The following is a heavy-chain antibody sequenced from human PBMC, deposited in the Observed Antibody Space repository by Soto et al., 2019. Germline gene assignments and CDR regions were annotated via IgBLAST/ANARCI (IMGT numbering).Heavy chain of an antibody. CDR1: GFTVSSNY. J-gene: IGHJ4*02. V-gene: IGHV3-53*01. D-gene: IGHD1-26*01. Sequence: GGSLRLSCAASGFTVSSNYMSWVRQAPGKGLEWVSVIYSGVSTYYADSVKGRFTISRDNSKNTLYLQMNSLRAEDTAVYYCARVVASGSYFDYWGQGTLVTVSS. CDR3: ARVVASGSYFDY. CDR2: IYSGVST.